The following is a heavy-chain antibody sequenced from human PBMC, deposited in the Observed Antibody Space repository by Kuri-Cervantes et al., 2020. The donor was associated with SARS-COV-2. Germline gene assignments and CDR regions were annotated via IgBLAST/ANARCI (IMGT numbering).Heavy chain of an antibody. V-gene: IGHV4-59*01. J-gene: IGHJ2*01. CDR1: GGSFTTYN. CDR2: MYYTGTT. D-gene: IGHD1-1*01. Sequence: SETLSLTCTISGGSFTTYNWSWLRQPPGKGLAWIGYMYYTGTTTYSPSLKSRVAMSVDTSKNQFSLKLSSVTAADTAVYYCARGRLQPLVLWYFDLWGRGTLVTVSS. CDR3: ARGRLQPLVLWYFDL.